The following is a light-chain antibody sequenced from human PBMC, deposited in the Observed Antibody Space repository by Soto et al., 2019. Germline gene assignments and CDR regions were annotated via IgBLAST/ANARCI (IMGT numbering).Light chain of an antibody. CDR2: GAS. CDR3: QQYGSSPLT. CDR1: PSVTNF. Sequence: PGDRATLSFRASPSVTNFLAWYQQNPGQAPRLLIYGASSRATGIPDRFSGSGSGTEFTLTISRLEPEDFEVYYCQQYGSSPLTFGGGTKVDIK. V-gene: IGKV3-20*01. J-gene: IGKJ4*01.